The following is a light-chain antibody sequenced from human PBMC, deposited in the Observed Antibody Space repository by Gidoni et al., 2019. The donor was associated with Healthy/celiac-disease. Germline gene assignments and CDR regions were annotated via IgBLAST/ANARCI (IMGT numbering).Light chain of an antibody. Sequence: QSALTQPASVSGSPGQSIPISCTGTSSDVGGYNYVSWYQHHPGKAPKLMIYEVINRPSGVSNRFSGSKSGNTASLTISGLQAEDEADYYCTSYTSSSIVVFGGGTKLTVL. J-gene: IGLJ2*01. CDR3: TSYTSSSIVV. CDR2: EVI. V-gene: IGLV2-14*01. CDR1: SSDVGGYNY.